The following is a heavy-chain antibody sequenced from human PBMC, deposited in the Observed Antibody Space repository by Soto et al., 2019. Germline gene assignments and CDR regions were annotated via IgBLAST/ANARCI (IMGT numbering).Heavy chain of an antibody. CDR2: IIPSLGVK. CDR3: ARDFLTNWDYDP. V-gene: IGHV1-69*08. J-gene: IGHJ5*02. D-gene: IGHD1-7*01. CDR1: GGAFFSYT. Sequence: QFQLVQSGAEMKKPGSSVKVSCKASGGAFFSYTITWVRQAPGQGLEWMGRIIPSLGVKNYAQRFKGRVTITADTSTGTVYMELTSLRSDDTAVYYCARDFLTNWDYDPWGQGTLVTVTS.